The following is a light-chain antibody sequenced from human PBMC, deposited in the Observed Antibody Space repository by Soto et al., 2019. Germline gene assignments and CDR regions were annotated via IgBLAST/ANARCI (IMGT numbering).Light chain of an antibody. V-gene: IGKV3-20*01. CDR2: GAS. J-gene: IGKJ1*01. CDR1: QSVSNNY. CDR3: QQYGSSGT. Sequence: EIVLTQSPGTLSLSPGERATLSCRASQSVSNNYLAWYQQKPGQAPRLLIYGASNRATGIPDSFSGSGSGIDFTINIRSLEPVDFAVCYCQQYGSSGTFGQGTKVEIK.